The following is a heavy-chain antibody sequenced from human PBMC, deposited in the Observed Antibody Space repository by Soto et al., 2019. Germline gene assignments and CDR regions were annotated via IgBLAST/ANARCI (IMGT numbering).Heavy chain of an antibody. J-gene: IGHJ3*02. CDR3: AHSLDIVMVVAATPTDAFDI. CDR2: IYWDDDK. Sequence: QITLKESGPTLVKPTQTLTLTCTFSGFSLSTSGVGVGWIRQPPGKALEWLALIYWDDDKRYSASLKSRLTITKDTAKNRVVLTMTNMDPVDTATYYCAHSLDIVMVVAATPTDAFDIWGQGTMVTVSS. V-gene: IGHV2-5*02. CDR1: GFSLSTSGVG. D-gene: IGHD2-15*01.